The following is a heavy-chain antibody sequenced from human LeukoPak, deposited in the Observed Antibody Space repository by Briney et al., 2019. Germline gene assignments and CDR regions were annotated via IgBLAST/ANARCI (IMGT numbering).Heavy chain of an antibody. CDR3: ARAVLWFGELLFDY. D-gene: IGHD3-10*01. CDR2: INHSGST. CDR1: GGSFSGYY. V-gene: IGHV4-34*01. J-gene: IGHJ4*02. Sequence: SETLSLTCAVYGGSFSGYYWSWIRQPPGKGLEWIGEINHSGSTNYNPSLKSRVTISVDTSKNQSSLKLSSVTAADTAVYYCARAVLWFGELLFDYWGQGTLVTVSS.